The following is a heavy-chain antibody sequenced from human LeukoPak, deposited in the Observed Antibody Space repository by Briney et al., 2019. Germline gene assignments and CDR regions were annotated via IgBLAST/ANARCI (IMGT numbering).Heavy chain of an antibody. CDR2: IIPIFGTA. J-gene: IGHJ6*03. V-gene: IGHV1-69*01. CDR1: GGTFSSYA. D-gene: IGHD5-12*01. Sequence: SVKVSCKASGGTFSSYAISWVRQAPGQGLEWMGGIIPIFGTANYAQKFQGRVTITADESTSIAYMELSSLRSDDTAVYYCARVLATQTYYYYMDVWGKGTTVTVSS. CDR3: ARVLATQTYYYYMDV.